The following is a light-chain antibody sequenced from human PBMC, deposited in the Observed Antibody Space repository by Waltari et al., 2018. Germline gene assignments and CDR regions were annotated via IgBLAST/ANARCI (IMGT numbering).Light chain of an antibody. CDR2: GAS. CDR1: QSVSSSY. J-gene: IGKJ4*01. Sequence: EIVFTQSPGTLSLSPGERATLSCRASQSVSSSYLAWYQQKPGQAPRLLIYGASSRATGIPDRFSGSGSETDFTLNISRLEPEDFAVYYCQQYGSSPLTFGGGTKVEIK. V-gene: IGKV3-20*01. CDR3: QQYGSSPLT.